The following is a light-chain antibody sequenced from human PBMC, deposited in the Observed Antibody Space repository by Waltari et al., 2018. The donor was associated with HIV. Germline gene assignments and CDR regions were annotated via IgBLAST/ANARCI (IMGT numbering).Light chain of an antibody. CDR1: NLEAQF. V-gene: IGLV3-1*01. J-gene: IGLJ3*02. CDR3: QAWDGSNGV. Sequence: SYELPQPPSVSVSQGQTACITCSGDNLEAQFVCWYQQKPGQSPGLGLYHDRERPSGIPQRFSGSNSGNTATLTISGTQATDEADYFCQAWDGSNGVFGGGTKLTVL. CDR2: HDR.